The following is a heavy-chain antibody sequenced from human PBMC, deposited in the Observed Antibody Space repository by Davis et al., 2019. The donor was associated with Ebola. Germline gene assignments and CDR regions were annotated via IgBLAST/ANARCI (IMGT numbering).Heavy chain of an antibody. CDR1: GFTFSSYS. J-gene: IGHJ5*02. V-gene: IGHV3-21*04. D-gene: IGHD6-19*01. Sequence: GESLKISCAASGFTFSSYSMNWVRQAPGKGLEWVSSISSSSSYIYYVDSVKGRFTISRDNAKNSLYLQMNSLRAEDTAVYYCAKDMAGMMNWFDPWGQGTLVTVSS. CDR2: ISSSSSYI. CDR3: AKDMAGMMNWFDP.